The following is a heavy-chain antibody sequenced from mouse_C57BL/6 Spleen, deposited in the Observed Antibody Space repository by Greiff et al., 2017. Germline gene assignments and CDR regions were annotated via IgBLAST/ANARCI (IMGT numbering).Heavy chain of an antibody. CDR2: IWSDGST. Sequence: VNVVESGPGLVAPSQSLSITCTVSGFSLTSYGVHWVRQPPGKGLEWLVVIWSDGSTTYNSALKSRLSISKDNSKSQVFLKMNSLQTDDTAMYYCASYYSNYYAMDYWGQGTSVTVSS. V-gene: IGHV2-6*03. CDR1: GFSLTSYG. CDR3: ASYYSNYYAMDY. D-gene: IGHD2-5*01. J-gene: IGHJ4*01.